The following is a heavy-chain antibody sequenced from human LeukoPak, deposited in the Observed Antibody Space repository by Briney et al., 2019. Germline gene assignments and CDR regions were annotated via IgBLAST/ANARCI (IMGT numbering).Heavy chain of an antibody. CDR2: IYSGGST. CDR1: GFTVSSNY. Sequence: PGGSLRLSCAASGFTVSSNYMSWVRQAPGKGLEWVSVIYSGGSTYYADSVKGRFTISRDNSKNTLYLRMNSLRAEDTAVYYCARETRYQLPTQYYMDVWGKGTTVTVSS. V-gene: IGHV3-66*02. D-gene: IGHD2-2*01. J-gene: IGHJ6*03. CDR3: ARETRYQLPTQYYMDV.